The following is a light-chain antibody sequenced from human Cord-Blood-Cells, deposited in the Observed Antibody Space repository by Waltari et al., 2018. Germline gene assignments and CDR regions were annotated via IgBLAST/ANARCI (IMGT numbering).Light chain of an antibody. CDR2: GAS. CDR1: QSVSSSY. J-gene: IGKJ2*01. CDR3: QQYGSSLYT. Sequence: MVLTQSPGTLSLSPVARATLSGRASQSVSSSYIAWYQQKPGQAPRLLIYGASSRATGIPDRFSGSGSGTDFTRTISRLEPEDFAVYYCQQYGSSLYTFGQGTKLEIK. V-gene: IGKV3-20*01.